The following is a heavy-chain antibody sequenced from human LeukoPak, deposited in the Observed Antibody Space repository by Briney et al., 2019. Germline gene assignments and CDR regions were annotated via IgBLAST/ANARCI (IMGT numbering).Heavy chain of an antibody. CDR3: ARLNLSSSPKPYYYYYYMDV. Sequence: SETLSLTCTVSGGSISSSSFYWGWIRQPPGKGLEWIASMYYSGSTYYNPALKSRVTISVDTSKNQFSLKLSSVTAADTAVYYCARLNLSSSPKPYYYYYYMDVWGKGTTVTVSS. CDR1: GGSISSSSFY. J-gene: IGHJ6*03. CDR2: MYYSGST. V-gene: IGHV4-39*07. D-gene: IGHD6-6*01.